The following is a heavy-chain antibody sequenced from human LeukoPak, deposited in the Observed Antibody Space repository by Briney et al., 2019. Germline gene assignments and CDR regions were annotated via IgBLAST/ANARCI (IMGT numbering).Heavy chain of an antibody. CDR2: IRYDGSNK. J-gene: IGHJ3*02. D-gene: IGHD1-26*01. CDR3: ARDGNYIVGATALDAFDI. Sequence: GGSLRLSCAASGFTFSTYGMLWVRQTPGQGPEWVALIRYDGSNKYYADSVKGRFTISRDNSKNRLYLQMNSLRAEDTAVYYCARDGNYIVGATALDAFDIWGQGTMVTVSS. V-gene: IGHV3-30*02. CDR1: GFTFSTYG.